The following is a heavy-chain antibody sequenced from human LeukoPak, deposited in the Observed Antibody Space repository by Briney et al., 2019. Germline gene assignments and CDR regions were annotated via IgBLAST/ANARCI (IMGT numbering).Heavy chain of an antibody. CDR1: GFTFSSHW. Sequence: GGSLRLSCAASGFTFSSHWMSWVRQAPGKGLEWVASINQDGSEKYSVDSVKGRFTISSDNAKNALYLQMNSLRAEDTAFYYCARDHVVRGVVWDYWGQGTLVTVSS. J-gene: IGHJ4*02. CDR3: ARDHVVRGVVWDY. V-gene: IGHV3-7*05. D-gene: IGHD3-10*01. CDR2: INQDGSEK.